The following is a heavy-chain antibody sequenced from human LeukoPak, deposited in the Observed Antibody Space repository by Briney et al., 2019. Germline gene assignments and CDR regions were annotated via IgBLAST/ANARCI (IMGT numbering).Heavy chain of an antibody. CDR1: GGTFSSYA. V-gene: IGHV1-69*13. Sequence: SVKVSCKASGGTFSSYAISWVRQAPGQGLEWMGGIIPIFGTANYAQKFQGRVTITADESTSTAYMELSSLRSEDTAVYYCARAPYYDFWSGYYYFDYWGQGTLVTVSS. J-gene: IGHJ4*02. CDR3: ARAPYYDFWSGYYYFDY. CDR2: IIPIFGTA. D-gene: IGHD3-3*01.